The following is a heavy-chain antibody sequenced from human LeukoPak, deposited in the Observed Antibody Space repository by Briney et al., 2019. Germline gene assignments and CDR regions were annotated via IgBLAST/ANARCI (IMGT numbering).Heavy chain of an antibody. Sequence: GGSLRLSCAASGFTFSSYSMNWVRQAPGKGLEWVSSISSSSSYIYYADSVKGRFTISRDNAKNSLYLQVNSLRAEDTAVYYCARLPDYDAFDIWGQGTMVTVSS. CDR3: ARLPDYDAFDI. CDR2: ISSSSSYI. J-gene: IGHJ3*02. CDR1: GFTFSSYS. D-gene: IGHD4-11*01. V-gene: IGHV3-21*01.